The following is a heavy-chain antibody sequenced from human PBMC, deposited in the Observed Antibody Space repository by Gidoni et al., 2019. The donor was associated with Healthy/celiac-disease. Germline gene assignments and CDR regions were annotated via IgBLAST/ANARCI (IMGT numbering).Heavy chain of an antibody. CDR3: ARAHYYDSSGYIDAFDI. CDR1: GGTFSSYA. D-gene: IGHD3-22*01. Sequence: QVQLVQSGAEVKKPGSSVKVSCKASGGTFSSYAISWVRQAPGQGLEWMGGIIPIFGTANYAQKFQGRVTITADKSTSTAYMELSSLRSEDTAVYYCARAHYYDSSGYIDAFDIWGQGTMVTVSS. J-gene: IGHJ3*02. V-gene: IGHV1-69*06. CDR2: IIPIFGTA.